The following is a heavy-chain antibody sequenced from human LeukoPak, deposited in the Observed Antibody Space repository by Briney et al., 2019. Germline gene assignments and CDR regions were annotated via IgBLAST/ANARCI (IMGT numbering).Heavy chain of an antibody. CDR1: GYTFTSYF. CDR2: INPNSGGT. Sequence: ASVKVSCKASGYTFTSYFMHWVRQAPGQGLEWMGWINPNSGGTNYAQKFQGWVTMTRDTSISTAYMELSRLRSDDTAVYYCARDTIAVAATTGYYFDYWGQGTLVTVSS. J-gene: IGHJ4*02. CDR3: ARDTIAVAATTGYYFDY. D-gene: IGHD6-19*01. V-gene: IGHV1-2*04.